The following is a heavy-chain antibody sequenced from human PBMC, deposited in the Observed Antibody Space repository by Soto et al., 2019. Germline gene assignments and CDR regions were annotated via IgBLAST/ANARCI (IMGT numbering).Heavy chain of an antibody. D-gene: IGHD3-3*01. V-gene: IGHV1-69*01. J-gene: IGHJ6*02. CDR1: GGTFSSYA. CDR3: ARSRFLEWLTNYYYYGMDV. CDR2: IIPIFGTA. Sequence: QVQLVQSGAEVKKPGSSVKVSCKASGGTFSSYAISWVRQAPGQGLEWMGGIIPIFGTANYTQKFQGRVTITADESTSTAYMELSSLRSEDTAVYYCARSRFLEWLTNYYYYGMDVWGQGTTVTVSS.